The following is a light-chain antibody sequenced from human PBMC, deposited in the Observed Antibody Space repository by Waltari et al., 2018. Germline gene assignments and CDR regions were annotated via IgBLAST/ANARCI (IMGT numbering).Light chain of an antibody. V-gene: IGKV3-20*01. Sequence: EIVLTQSPGTLSLSPGERATLSCRASQSVSSSYLAWYQQKPGHAPRLLIYGASSRATVSPDRFSGSGSGTDFTLTISRLEPEDFAVYYCQQYGSSPYTFGQGTKLEIK. J-gene: IGKJ2*01. CDR1: QSVSSSY. CDR3: QQYGSSPYT. CDR2: GAS.